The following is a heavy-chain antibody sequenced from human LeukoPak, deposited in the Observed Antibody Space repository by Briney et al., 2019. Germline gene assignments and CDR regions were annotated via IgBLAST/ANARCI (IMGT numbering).Heavy chain of an antibody. CDR2: IYTTGGT. J-gene: IGHJ3*02. Sequence: SETLSLSCSVSGGSISTYYWSWIRQPAGNGLAWIGRIYTTGGTNYNPSLKSRVTMSVDTSKNQFSLKLTSVTAADTAVYYCARDGGRTSSDAIEIWGQGTMVIVSS. D-gene: IGHD2-2*01. V-gene: IGHV4-4*07. CDR1: GGSISTYY. CDR3: ARDGGRTSSDAIEI.